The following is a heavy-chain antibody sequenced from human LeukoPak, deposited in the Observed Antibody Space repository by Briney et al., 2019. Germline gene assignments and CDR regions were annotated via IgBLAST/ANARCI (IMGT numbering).Heavy chain of an antibody. CDR2: INPSGGST. V-gene: IGHV1-46*01. J-gene: IGHJ4*02. D-gene: IGHD3-16*01. CDR3: ARRGMALDY. CDR1: AYSFTSYY. Sequence: ASVKVSCKASAYSFTSYYIHWVRQAPGQGLEWMGIINPSGGSTTYAQKFQGRVTMTTDTSTTTVYMELYSLTSEDTAIYYCARRGMALDYWGQGTLVTVSS.